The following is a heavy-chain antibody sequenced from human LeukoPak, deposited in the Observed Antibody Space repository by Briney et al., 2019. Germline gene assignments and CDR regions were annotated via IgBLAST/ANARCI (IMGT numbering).Heavy chain of an antibody. CDR2: INPNSGGT. D-gene: IGHD6-19*01. J-gene: IGHJ5*02. Sequence: ASVTVSCKASGYTFTGYYMHWVRQAPGQGLEWMGWINPNSGGTNYAQKFQGRVTMTRDTSISTAYMELSRLRSDDTAVYYCARDSSGWFGTRGSIWFDPWGQGTLVTVSS. CDR3: ARDSSGWFGTRGSIWFDP. V-gene: IGHV1-2*02. CDR1: GYTFTGYY.